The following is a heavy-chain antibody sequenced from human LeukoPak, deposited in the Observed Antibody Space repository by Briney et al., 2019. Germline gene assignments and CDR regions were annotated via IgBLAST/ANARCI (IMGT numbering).Heavy chain of an antibody. J-gene: IGHJ6*02. CDR1: GYSFTSYW. CDR3: ARHNALGYCSSTSCLGMDV. CDR2: IYPGDSDT. D-gene: IGHD2-2*01. V-gene: IGHV5-51*01. Sequence: GESLKISCKGSGYSFTSYWIGWVRQMPGKGLEWMGIIYPGDSDTRYSLSFQGQVTISADKSISTAFLQWSSLKASDTAMYYCARHNALGYCSSTSCLGMDVWGQGTTVTVSS.